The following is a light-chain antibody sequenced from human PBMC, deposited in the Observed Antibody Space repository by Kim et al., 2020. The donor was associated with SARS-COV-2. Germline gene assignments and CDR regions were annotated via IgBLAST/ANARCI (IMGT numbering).Light chain of an antibody. Sequence: EIVMTQSPATLSLSPGERATLSCRASQSVSSSLAWYQQKPGQAPRLLIYGASSRRTGVPARFSGSGSGTNFTLTISSLQPEDFAVYYCQQYYSSPYTFGQGTKLEI. CDR1: QSVSSS. V-gene: IGKV3-15*01. CDR2: GAS. J-gene: IGKJ2*01. CDR3: QQYYSSPYT.